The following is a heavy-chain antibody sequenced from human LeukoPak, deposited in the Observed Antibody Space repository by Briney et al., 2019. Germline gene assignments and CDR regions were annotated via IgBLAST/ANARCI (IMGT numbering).Heavy chain of an antibody. Sequence: SETLSLTCTVSGGSISSSSYYWGWIRQPPGKGLEWIGSIYYSGSTNYNPSLKSRITISVDTSKNQFSLKLSSVTAADTAVYYCARRSSRSAYFDYWGQGTLVTVSS. CDR2: IYYSGST. CDR3: ARRSSRSAYFDY. CDR1: GGSISSSSYY. V-gene: IGHV4-39*07. D-gene: IGHD6-13*01. J-gene: IGHJ4*02.